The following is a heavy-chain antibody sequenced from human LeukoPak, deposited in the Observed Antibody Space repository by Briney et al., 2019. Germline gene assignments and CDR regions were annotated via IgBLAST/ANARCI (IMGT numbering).Heavy chain of an antibody. V-gene: IGHV3-23*01. CDR2: ISGSGGST. CDR1: GFTFSSYA. D-gene: IGHD2-2*01. J-gene: IGHJ4*02. Sequence: GGSLRLSCAASGFTFSSYAMSWVRQAPGKGPEWVSAISGSGGSTYYADSVKGRFTISRDNSKNTLYLQMNSLRAEDTAVYYCAKDLGYCSSTSCPQTDYWGQGTLVTVSS. CDR3: AKDLGYCSSTSCPQTDY.